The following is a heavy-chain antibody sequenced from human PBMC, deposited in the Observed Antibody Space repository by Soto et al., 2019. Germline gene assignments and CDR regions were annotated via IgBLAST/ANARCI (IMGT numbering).Heavy chain of an antibody. V-gene: IGHV3-23*01. Sequence: PGGSLRLSCAASGFPFSSYAMSWVRQAPGKGLEWVSAISGSGGSTYYADSVKGRFTISRDNSKNTLYLQMNSLRAEDTAVYYCVNGLRYSSGPDTGYWGQGTLVTVSS. CDR1: GFPFSSYA. CDR3: VNGLRYSSGPDTGY. CDR2: ISGSGGST. D-gene: IGHD6-19*01. J-gene: IGHJ4*02.